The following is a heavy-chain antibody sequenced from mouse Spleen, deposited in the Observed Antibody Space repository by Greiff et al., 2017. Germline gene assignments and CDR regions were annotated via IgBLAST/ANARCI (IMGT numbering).Heavy chain of an antibody. CDR3: ARGSSFPYWYFDV. D-gene: IGHD1-1*01. CDR1: GYTFTSYG. V-gene: IGHV1-53*01. J-gene: IGHJ1*03. Sequence: VKLQESGAELARPGASVKLSCKASGYTFTSYGISWVKQRPGQGLEWIGNINPSNGGTNYNEKFKSKATLTVDKSSSTAYMQLSSLTSEDSAVYYCARGSSFPYWYFDVWGTGTTVTVSS. CDR2: INPSNGGT.